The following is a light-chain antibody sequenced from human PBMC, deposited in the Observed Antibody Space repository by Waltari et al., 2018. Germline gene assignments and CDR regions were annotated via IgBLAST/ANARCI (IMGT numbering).Light chain of an antibody. J-gene: IGLJ2*01. CDR1: SSDIGAPYD. V-gene: IGLV1-40*01. CDR3: QSYDRRLEVI. Sequence: QSVLTQPPSVYGAAGQRVTISCSGSSSDIGAPYDVHWYHQHPGTPPNLLIFANVHRPSGVPDRFSGSKSGTSASLAITGLQAEDEADYYCQSYDRRLEVIFGGGTKLAVL. CDR2: ANV.